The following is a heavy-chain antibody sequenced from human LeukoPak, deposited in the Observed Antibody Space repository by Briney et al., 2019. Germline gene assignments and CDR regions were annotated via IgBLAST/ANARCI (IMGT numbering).Heavy chain of an antibody. J-gene: IGHJ4*02. D-gene: IGHD1-26*01. CDR1: GYSISSGYY. V-gene: IGHV4-38-2*02. CDR3: AKSGGHGLIDY. CDR2: IYSSGST. Sequence: PSETLSLTCTVSGYSISSGYYWGWIRQPPGKGLEWIGSIYSSGSTYYNASLQSRVTISIETSKNQISLRLNSVTAADTAMYYCAKSGGHGLIDYWGQGTLVTVSS.